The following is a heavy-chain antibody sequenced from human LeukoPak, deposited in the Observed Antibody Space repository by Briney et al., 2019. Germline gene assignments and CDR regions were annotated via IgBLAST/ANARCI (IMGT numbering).Heavy chain of an antibody. CDR1: GFTFSSYG. Sequence: GRSLRLSCAASGFTFSSYGMHWVRQAPGKGLEWVAVISYDGSNKYYADSVKGRFTISRDNSKNTLYLQMNSLGAEDTAVYYCAKELLWFGEYPNGFDYWGQGTLVTVSS. V-gene: IGHV3-30*18. J-gene: IGHJ4*02. D-gene: IGHD3-10*01. CDR2: ISYDGSNK. CDR3: AKELLWFGEYPNGFDY.